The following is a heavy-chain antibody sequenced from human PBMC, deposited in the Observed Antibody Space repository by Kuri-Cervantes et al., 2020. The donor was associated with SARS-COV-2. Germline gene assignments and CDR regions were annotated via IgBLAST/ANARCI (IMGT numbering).Heavy chain of an antibody. CDR3: ASTTALTDGAFDY. Sequence: GSLRLSCTVSGASISSGADYWNWIRQPPVKGLEWIGYFSYTGSTNYNLSLKSRVTISVDMSKNQCSLRLSSLTAADTAIYSCASTTALTDGAFDYWGQGTLVTVSS. V-gene: IGHV4-61*08. D-gene: IGHD1-14*01. J-gene: IGHJ4*02. CDR1: GASISSGADY. CDR2: FSYTGST.